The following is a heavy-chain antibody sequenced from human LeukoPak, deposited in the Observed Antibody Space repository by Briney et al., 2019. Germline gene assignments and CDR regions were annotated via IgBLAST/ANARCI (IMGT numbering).Heavy chain of an antibody. Sequence: GASVKVSCKASGYTFTSYGISWVRQAPGQGLEWMGWISAYNGNTNYAQKLQGRVTMTTDTSTSTAYMELRSLRFDDTAVYYCARDDILTGYPGAYYYYGMDVWGQGTTVTVSS. CDR2: ISAYNGNT. V-gene: IGHV1-18*01. D-gene: IGHD3-9*01. CDR3: ARDDILTGYPGAYYYYGMDV. CDR1: GYTFTSYG. J-gene: IGHJ6*02.